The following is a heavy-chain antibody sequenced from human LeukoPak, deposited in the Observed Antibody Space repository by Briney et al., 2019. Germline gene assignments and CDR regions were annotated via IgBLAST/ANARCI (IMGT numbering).Heavy chain of an antibody. J-gene: IGHJ4*02. V-gene: IGHV4-59*01. CDR3: ARDDTYCSSTSCYWVTDY. CDR1: GGSISSYY. D-gene: IGHD2-2*01. Sequence: SETLSLTCTVSGGSISSYYWSWIRQPPGKGLEWIGYIYYSGSTNYNPSLKSRVTISVDTSKNQFSLKLSSVTAADTAVYHCARDDTYCSSTSCYWVTDYWGQGTLVTVSS. CDR2: IYYSGST.